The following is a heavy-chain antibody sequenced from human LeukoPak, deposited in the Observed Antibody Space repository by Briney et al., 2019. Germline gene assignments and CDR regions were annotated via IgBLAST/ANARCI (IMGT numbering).Heavy chain of an antibody. V-gene: IGHV3-53*04. CDR2: IYSGEST. D-gene: IGHD3-22*01. J-gene: IGHJ4*02. Sequence: PGGSLRLSCAASGLTVSSNYMSWVRQAPGKGLEWVSVIYSGESTYYADSVKGRFTISRHNSKNTLYLQMNSLRAEDTAVYYRAGTNYYDSSGYYRLDYWGRGTLVTVSS. CDR3: AGTNYYDSSGYYRLDY. CDR1: GLTVSSNY.